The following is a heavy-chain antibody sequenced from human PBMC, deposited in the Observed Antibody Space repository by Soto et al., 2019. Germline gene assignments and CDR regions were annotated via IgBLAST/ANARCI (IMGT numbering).Heavy chain of an antibody. CDR2: IYYSGST. J-gene: IGHJ6*02. CDR1: GGSIRSGDYY. V-gene: IGHV4-30-4*01. Sequence: PSETLSLTCTVSGGSIRSGDYYWNWIRQPPGKGLEWTGYIYYSGSTYYNPSLKSRVTISVDTSKNQFSLKLSSVTAADTAVYYCDSGNLRYRYGYNYYYGMEVWGQGTTVTVSS. D-gene: IGHD3-16*02. CDR3: DSGNLRYRYGYNYYYGMEV.